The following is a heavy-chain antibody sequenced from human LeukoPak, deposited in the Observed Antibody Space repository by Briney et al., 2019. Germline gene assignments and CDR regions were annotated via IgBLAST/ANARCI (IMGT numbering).Heavy chain of an antibody. CDR2: INPNSGNT. CDR1: GGTFSSYA. D-gene: IGHD3-3*01. V-gene: IGHV1-8*02. CDR3: ARGDTTYYG. J-gene: IGHJ4*02. Sequence: ASVKVSCKASGGTFSSYAISWVRQAPGQGLEWMGWINPNSGNTGYAQKFQGRVTMTRNTSISTAYMELSSLRSEDTAVYYCARGDTTYYGWGQGTLVTVSS.